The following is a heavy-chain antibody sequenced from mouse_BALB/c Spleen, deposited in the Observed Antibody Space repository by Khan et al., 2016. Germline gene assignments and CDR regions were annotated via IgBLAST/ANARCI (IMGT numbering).Heavy chain of an antibody. V-gene: IGHV5-17*02. Sequence: EVELVESGGGLVQPGGSRKLSCAASGFTFSSFGMHWVRQAPEKGLEWVAYISSGSSAIYYEDTVKGRFPITRDNPKNTLFLQMTSLRSEDTAMXYCARHYDKDQWGWFAYWGQGTMVTVSA. CDR2: ISSGSSAI. J-gene: IGHJ3*01. CDR3: ARHYDKDQWGWFAY. CDR1: GFTFSSFG. D-gene: IGHD2-4*01.